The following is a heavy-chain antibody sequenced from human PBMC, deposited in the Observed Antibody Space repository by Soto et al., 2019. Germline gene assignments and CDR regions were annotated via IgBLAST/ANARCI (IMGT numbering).Heavy chain of an antibody. D-gene: IGHD6-19*01. CDR2: ISAYNGNT. J-gene: IGHJ6*03. V-gene: IGHV1-18*01. CDR1: GYSFTNYG. Sequence: QDQLVQSGVEVKKPGASVKVSCKASGYSFTNYGITWVRQAPGQGFEWMGWISAYNGNTKYAQKFKGRVTMTPDASPSTAYLELRSLRSDDTAVYYCARDRGVAPPVAGNTHYYYYMDVWGKGTTVTVS. CDR3: ARDRGVAPPVAGNTHYYYYMDV.